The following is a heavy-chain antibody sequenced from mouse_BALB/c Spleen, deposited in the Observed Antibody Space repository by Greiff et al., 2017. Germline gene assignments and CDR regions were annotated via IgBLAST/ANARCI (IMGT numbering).Heavy chain of an antibody. J-gene: IGHJ4*01. V-gene: IGHV5-6-3*01. Sequence: EVQRVESGGGLVQPGGSLKLSCAASGFTFSSYGMSWVRQTPDKRLELVATINSNGGSTYYPDSVKGRFTISRDNAKNTLYLQMSSLKSEDTAMYYCARASTMFTTRGYYYAMDYWGQGTSVTVSS. CDR1: GFTFSSYG. D-gene: IGHD2-2*01. CDR2: INSNGGST. CDR3: ARASTMFTTRGYYYAMDY.